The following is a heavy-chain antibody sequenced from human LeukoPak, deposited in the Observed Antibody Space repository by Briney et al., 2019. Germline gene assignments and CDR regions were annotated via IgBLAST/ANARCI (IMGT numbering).Heavy chain of an antibody. D-gene: IGHD5-12*01. CDR1: GFTFGSNW. J-gene: IGHJ4*02. CDR3: ARDHSGYEN. V-gene: IGHV3-7*04. Sequence: PGGSLRLSCAASGFTFGSNWMSWVRQAPGKGLEWVANIKGDGSEKNYVDSVKGRFTISRDNVKNSLYLQMNSLRAEDTAVYYCARDHSGYENWGQGTVVTVSS. CDR2: IKGDGSEK.